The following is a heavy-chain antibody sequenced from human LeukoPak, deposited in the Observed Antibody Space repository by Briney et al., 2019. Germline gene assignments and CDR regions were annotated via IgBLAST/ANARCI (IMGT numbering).Heavy chain of an antibody. D-gene: IGHD6-6*01. V-gene: IGHV3-7*01. CDR3: AREPSWEQLASFDY. CDR2: IKQDGSET. J-gene: IGHJ4*02. Sequence: GGSLRLSCAASGFTFSSYWMNWVRQAPGKGLEWVANIKQDGSETYYVDSVKGRFTISRDNAKNSLCLHMNSLRAEDTAVYYCAREPSWEQLASFDYWGQGTLVTVSS. CDR1: GFTFSSYW.